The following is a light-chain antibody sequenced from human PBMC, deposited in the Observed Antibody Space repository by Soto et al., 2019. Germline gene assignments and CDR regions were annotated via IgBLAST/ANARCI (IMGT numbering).Light chain of an antibody. CDR1: QSVGRD. CDR2: GAS. V-gene: IGKV3-20*01. Sequence: EIVMTQSPGPLSVSPGERATLSCRASQSVGRDLAWYQQKPGQAPRLLIYGASNRATGIPDRFSGSGSGTDFTLTISRLEPEDFAVYYCQQYGSSGTFGQGTKMDIK. J-gene: IGKJ1*01. CDR3: QQYGSSGT.